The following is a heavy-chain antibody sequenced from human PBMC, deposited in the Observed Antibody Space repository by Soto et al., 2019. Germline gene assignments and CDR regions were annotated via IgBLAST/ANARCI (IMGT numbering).Heavy chain of an antibody. D-gene: IGHD2-8*01. J-gene: IGHJ3*02. V-gene: IGHV3-30-3*01. CDR1: GFTFSSYA. CDR2: ISYDGSNK. Sequence: PGGSLRLSCAASGFTFSSYAMHWVRQAPGKGLEWVAVISYDGSNKYYADSVKGRFTISRDNSKNTLYLQMNSLRAEDTAVYYCARGVLSIGAFDIWGQGTMVTV. CDR3: ARGVLSIGAFDI.